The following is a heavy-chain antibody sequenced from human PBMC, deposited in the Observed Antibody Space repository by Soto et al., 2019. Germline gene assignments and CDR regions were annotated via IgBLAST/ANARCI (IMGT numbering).Heavy chain of an antibody. D-gene: IGHD6-6*01. CDR2: VYYSGST. Sequence: SETLSLTCTVSGGSISSGGYYWSWIRQHPGKGLEWIGYVYYSGSTYYNPSLKSRVTISVDTSKNQFSLKLSSVTAADTAVYYCARDFSWGIAARPRRGMDVWGQGTTVTVSS. V-gene: IGHV4-31*03. CDR1: GGSISSGGYY. CDR3: ARDFSWGIAARPRRGMDV. J-gene: IGHJ6*02.